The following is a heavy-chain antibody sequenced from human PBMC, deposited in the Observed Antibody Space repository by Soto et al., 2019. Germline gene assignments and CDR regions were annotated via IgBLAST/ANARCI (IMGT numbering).Heavy chain of an antibody. D-gene: IGHD3-3*02. CDR3: TKKRGGHFPLDP. J-gene: IGHJ5*02. Sequence: ASVKVSCKASGYTFIDYYIHWVRQAPGQGLEWVGWISPRSGGTNYAQQFEGRVTMTRDTSISTAYMELTSLTSDDTAVYYCTKKRGGHFPLDPWGQGTRVTVSS. CDR2: ISPRSGGT. CDR1: GYTFIDYY. V-gene: IGHV1-2*02.